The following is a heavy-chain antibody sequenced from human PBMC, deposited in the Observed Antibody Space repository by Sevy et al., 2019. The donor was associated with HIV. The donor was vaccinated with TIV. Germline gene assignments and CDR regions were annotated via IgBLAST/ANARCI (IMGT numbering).Heavy chain of an antibody. CDR1: GFIFSAYT. D-gene: IGHD2-2*01. CDR2: ISLSGSTI. J-gene: IGHJ6*02. CDR3: VRGGPAASFGLDV. Sequence: GGSLRLSCAASGFIFSAYTMNWVRQAPGEGLEWLSHISLSGSTIYDADSVRGRFTISRDNAKNSVYLQMESLRVEDTAVYYCVRGGPAASFGLDVWGQGTRVTVSS. V-gene: IGHV3-48*01.